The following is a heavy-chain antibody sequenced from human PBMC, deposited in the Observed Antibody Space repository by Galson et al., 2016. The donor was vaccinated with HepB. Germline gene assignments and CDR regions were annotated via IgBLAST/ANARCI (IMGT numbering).Heavy chain of an antibody. CDR1: GYTFTSYY. CDR2: INPSGGAT. D-gene: IGHD6-6*01. V-gene: IGHV1-46*01. CDR3: ARDGRGQYSSSSYFDY. J-gene: IGHJ4*02. Sequence: SVKVSCKASGYTFTSYYIHWVRQAPGQGLEWMGIINPSGGATNYAQRFQGRVTMTRDTSTSTVYMELSSLRYEDTAVYYCARDGRGQYSSSSYFDYWAREPWSPSP.